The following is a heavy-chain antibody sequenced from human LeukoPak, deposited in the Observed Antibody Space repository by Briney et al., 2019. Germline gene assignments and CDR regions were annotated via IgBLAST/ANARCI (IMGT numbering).Heavy chain of an antibody. J-gene: IGHJ4*02. Sequence: SETLSLTCTVSGGSISSSSYYWGWIRQPPGKGLEWIGSIYYSGSTYYNPSLKSRVTISVDTSKNQFSLKLSSVTAADTAVYYCARHFFPNCSGGSCYYYFDYWGRGTLVTVSS. D-gene: IGHD2-15*01. CDR1: GGSISSSSYY. V-gene: IGHV4-39*01. CDR2: IYYSGST. CDR3: ARHFFPNCSGGSCYYYFDY.